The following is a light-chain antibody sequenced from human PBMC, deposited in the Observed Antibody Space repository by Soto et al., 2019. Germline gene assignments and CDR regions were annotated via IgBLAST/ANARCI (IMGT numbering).Light chain of an antibody. CDR1: QSVSSY. CDR2: DAS. V-gene: IGKV3-11*01. CDR3: QQRSNWPPAWT. Sequence: EIVLTQSPGTLSLSPWERATLSCRASQSVSSYLAWYQQKPGQAPRLLLYDASNRATGIPARFSGSGSGTDFTLTISSLEPEDFAVYYCQQRSNWPPAWTFGQGTKVDIK. J-gene: IGKJ1*01.